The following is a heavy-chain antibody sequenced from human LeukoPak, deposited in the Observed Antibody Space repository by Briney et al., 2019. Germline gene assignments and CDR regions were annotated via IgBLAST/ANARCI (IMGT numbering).Heavy chain of an antibody. CDR2: IYSGGST. CDR3: ASTDYGHAFDI. D-gene: IGHD4-17*01. Sequence: GGSLRLSCAASGFTFSSYAMHWVRQAPGKGLEWVSVIYSGGSTYYADSVKGRFTISRDNSKNTLYLQMNSLRAEDTAVYYCASTDYGHAFDIWGQGTMVTVSS. V-gene: IGHV3-53*01. CDR1: GFTFSSYA. J-gene: IGHJ3*02.